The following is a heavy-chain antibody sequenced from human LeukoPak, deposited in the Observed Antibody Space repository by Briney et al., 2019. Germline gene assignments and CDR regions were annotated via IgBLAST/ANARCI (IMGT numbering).Heavy chain of an antibody. CDR3: AKRVDYSSPGGYFDY. Sequence: PGGXLXLSXXASGFTFSNYAMSWVRQAPGKGLEWVSGITDGGGTTVYADTVKGRFTISRDNSKNMLFLQVNSLRAEDTAVYYCAKRVDYSSPGGYFDYWGQGILVTVAS. D-gene: IGHD6-13*01. CDR1: GFTFSNYA. CDR2: ITDGGGTT. V-gene: IGHV3-23*01. J-gene: IGHJ4*02.